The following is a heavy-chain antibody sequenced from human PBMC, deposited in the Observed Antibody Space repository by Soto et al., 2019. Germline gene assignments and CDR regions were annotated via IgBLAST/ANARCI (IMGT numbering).Heavy chain of an antibody. Sequence: GSLRLSCAASGFSFDDFLMHWVRQAPGKGLEWVALVQSNHVTYYADSVRGRFTVSRDNSKNTLYLQMDSLRVEDTALYYCAKWLRGGSYYCDFWGQGAMVTVSS. V-gene: IGHV3-23*01. J-gene: IGHJ4*02. CDR1: GFSFDDFL. CDR2: VQSNHVT. CDR3: AKWLRGGSYYCDF. D-gene: IGHD3-10*01.